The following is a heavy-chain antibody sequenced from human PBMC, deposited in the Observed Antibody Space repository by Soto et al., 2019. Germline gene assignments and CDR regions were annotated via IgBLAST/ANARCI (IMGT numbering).Heavy chain of an antibody. Sequence: VKVSCKASGYTFTGYVMHWVRQSPGQRLEWMGWINAGNGNTKYSQKFQGRVTITRDTSASTAYMDLSSLRTEDTAVYYCARAVAVPADFDYWGQGTLVTVSS. V-gene: IGHV1-3*01. D-gene: IGHD6-19*01. J-gene: IGHJ4*02. CDR1: GYTFTGYV. CDR3: ARAVAVPADFDY. CDR2: INAGNGNT.